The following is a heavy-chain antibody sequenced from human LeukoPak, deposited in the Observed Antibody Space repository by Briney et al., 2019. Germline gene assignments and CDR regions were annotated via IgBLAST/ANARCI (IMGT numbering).Heavy chain of an antibody. Sequence: SETLPLTCTVSGYSISSGYYWGWIRQPPGKGLEWIGSIYHSGSTYYNPSLKSRVSISVDTSKNQFSLKLSSVTAADTAVYYCARISLAYRSSTSCYGFDIWGRGTMVTVSS. V-gene: IGHV4-38-2*02. CDR1: GYSISSGYY. CDR3: ARISLAYRSSTSCYGFDI. CDR2: IYHSGST. D-gene: IGHD2-2*01. J-gene: IGHJ3*02.